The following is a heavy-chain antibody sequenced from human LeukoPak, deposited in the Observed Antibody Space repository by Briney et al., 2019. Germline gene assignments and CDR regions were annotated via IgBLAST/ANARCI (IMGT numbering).Heavy chain of an antibody. Sequence: GGSLRLSCAASGFTFSNYAMHWVRQAPGKGLEWVAAISYDGSDKYYADSVKGRFTISRDNSKNTLYLQMNSLRAEDTAVYYCAKEGRNYYGSGSRRYYYYYYMDVWGKGTTVTVSS. CDR2: ISYDGSDK. CDR1: GFTFSNYA. V-gene: IGHV3-30*04. CDR3: AKEGRNYYGSGSRRYYYYYYMDV. D-gene: IGHD3-10*01. J-gene: IGHJ6*03.